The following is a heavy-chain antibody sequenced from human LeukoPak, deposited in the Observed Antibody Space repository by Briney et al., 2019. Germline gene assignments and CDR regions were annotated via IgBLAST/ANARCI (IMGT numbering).Heavy chain of an antibody. V-gene: IGHV3-30*04. D-gene: IGHD3-10*01. J-gene: IGHJ3*01. CDR1: GFTFSTDA. Sequence: GGSLRLSCAASGFTFSTDAMHWVRQAAGKGLEWVAVISYDGRYKFYGDSVKGRFTISRDNSKSTLYLQMNSLRAEDMAVYYCAREKGNAFDVWGRGTMVAVSS. CDR2: ISYDGRYK. CDR3: AREKGNAFDV.